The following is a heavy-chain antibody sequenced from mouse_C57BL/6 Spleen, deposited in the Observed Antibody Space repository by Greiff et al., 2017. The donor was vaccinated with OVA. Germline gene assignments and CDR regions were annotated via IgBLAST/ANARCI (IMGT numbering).Heavy chain of an antibody. D-gene: IGHD2-5*01. CDR3: SRSYSNYEAWYFDV. Sequence: QVQLQQSGPELVKPGASVKISCKASGYAFSSSWMNWVKQRPGKGLEWIGRIYPGDGDTNYNGKFKGKATLTADKSSSTAYMQHSSLTSEDSAVFFCSRSYSNYEAWYFDVWGTGTTVTVSS. CDR1: GYAFSSSW. J-gene: IGHJ1*03. CDR2: IYPGDGDT. V-gene: IGHV1-82*01.